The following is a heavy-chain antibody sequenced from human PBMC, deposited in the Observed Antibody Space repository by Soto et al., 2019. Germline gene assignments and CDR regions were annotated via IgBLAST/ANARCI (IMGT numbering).Heavy chain of an antibody. Sequence: QVQLVESGGGVVQPGRSLRLSCAASGFTFSSYGMHWVRQAPGKGLEWVAVIWYDGSNKYYADSVKGRFTISRDNSKNTLYLQMNSLRAEATAVYYCASWAGPYYYGMDVWGQGTTVTVSS. CDR2: IWYDGSNK. D-gene: IGHD6-19*01. J-gene: IGHJ6*02. CDR3: ASWAGPYYYGMDV. V-gene: IGHV3-33*01. CDR1: GFTFSSYG.